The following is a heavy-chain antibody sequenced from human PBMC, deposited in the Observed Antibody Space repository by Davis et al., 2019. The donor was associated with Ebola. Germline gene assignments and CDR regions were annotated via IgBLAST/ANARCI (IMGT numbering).Heavy chain of an antibody. CDR3: AKALWFGDDYDYYYYYMDV. CDR1: GFTFSSYA. V-gene: IGHV3-23*01. D-gene: IGHD3-10*01. Sequence: GGSLRLSCAASGFTFSSYAMSWVRQAPGKGLEWVSAISGSGGSTYYADSVKGRFTISRDNSKNTLYLQMNSLRAEDTAVYYCAKALWFGDDYDYYYYYMDVWGKGTTVTVSS. CDR2: ISGSGGST. J-gene: IGHJ6*03.